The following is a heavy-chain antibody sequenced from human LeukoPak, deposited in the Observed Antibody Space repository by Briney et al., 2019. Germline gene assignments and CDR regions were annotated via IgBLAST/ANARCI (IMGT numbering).Heavy chain of an antibody. Sequence: SETLSLTCAVYGGSFSGYYWSWIRQPPGKGLEWIGEINHSGSTNYNPSLKSRVTISVDTSKNQFSLKLSSVTAADTAVYYCARGLGYYGSGSTNYYYYYMDVWGKGTTVTVSS. CDR2: INHSGST. D-gene: IGHD3-10*01. CDR1: GGSFSGYY. CDR3: ARGLGYYGSGSTNYYYYYMDV. V-gene: IGHV4-34*01. J-gene: IGHJ6*03.